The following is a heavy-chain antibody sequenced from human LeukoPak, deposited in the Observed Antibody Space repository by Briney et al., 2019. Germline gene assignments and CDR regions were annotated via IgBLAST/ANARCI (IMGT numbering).Heavy chain of an antibody. CDR1: GFTFSSYS. CDR2: ISSSSSYI. Sequence: GGSLRLSCAASGFTFSSYSMNWVRQAPGKGLEWVSSISSSSSYIYYADSVKGRFTISRDNAKNSLYLQMNSLRAEDTAAYYCARAAGSDIVATITSYYYYYYMDVWGKGTTVTVSS. J-gene: IGHJ6*03. V-gene: IGHV3-21*01. D-gene: IGHD5-12*01. CDR3: ARAAGSDIVATITSYYYYYYMDV.